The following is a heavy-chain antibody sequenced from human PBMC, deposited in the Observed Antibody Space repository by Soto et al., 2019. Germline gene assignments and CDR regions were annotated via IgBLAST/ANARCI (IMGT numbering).Heavy chain of an antibody. J-gene: IGHJ4*02. CDR1: GFTFSSYA. CDR3: AKGDILTGSRQGWDY. Sequence: EVQLLESGGGLVQPGGSLRLSCVASGFTFSSYAMSWVRQVPGRGLECVSSIDGSGAGTYYSDSVRGRFTISRDNSKNTLDLQMDSLRAEDTAVYYCAKGDILTGSRQGWDYWGQGTLVTVSS. CDR2: IDGSGAGT. D-gene: IGHD3-9*01. V-gene: IGHV3-23*01.